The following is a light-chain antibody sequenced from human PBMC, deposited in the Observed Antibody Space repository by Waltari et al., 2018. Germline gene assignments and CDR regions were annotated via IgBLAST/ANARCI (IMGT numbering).Light chain of an antibody. CDR3: QTGGHGTWV. J-gene: IGLJ3*02. CDR1: SGHSNTT. V-gene: IGLV4-69*01. CDR2: VNSDGSH. Sequence: QLVLTQSPSASASLGASITLTCTLSSGHSNTTIAWIPQQQPERGPRYLMKVNSDGSHSRGDGIPDRFSGSSSGAERYLTISSLQSEDEADYYCQTGGHGTWVFGGGTKLTVL.